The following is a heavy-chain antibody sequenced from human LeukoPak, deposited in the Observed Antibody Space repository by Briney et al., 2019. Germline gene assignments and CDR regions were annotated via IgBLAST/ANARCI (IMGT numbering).Heavy chain of an antibody. Sequence: SETLSLTCTVSGGSISSYYWSWIRQRPGKGLEWIGEINHSGSTNYNPSLKSRVTISVDTSKNQFSLKLSSVTAADTAVYYCARQDYYFDYWGQGTLVTVSS. J-gene: IGHJ4*02. CDR1: GGSISSYY. V-gene: IGHV4-34*01. CDR2: INHSGST. CDR3: ARQDYYFDY. D-gene: IGHD2-15*01.